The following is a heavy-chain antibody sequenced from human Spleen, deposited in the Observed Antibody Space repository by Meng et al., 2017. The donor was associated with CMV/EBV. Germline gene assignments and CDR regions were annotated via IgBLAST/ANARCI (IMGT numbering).Heavy chain of an antibody. CDR1: GFHFGTYW. Sequence: GESLKISCAGSGFHFGTYWMTWVRQAPGRALEWVANINQDASQKNYVDSVEGRFTISRDNAENSMYLQMNSLRAEDTAVYYCGRDMNVWGQGTTVTAS. CDR2: INQDASQK. CDR3: GRDMNV. V-gene: IGHV3-7*01. J-gene: IGHJ6*02.